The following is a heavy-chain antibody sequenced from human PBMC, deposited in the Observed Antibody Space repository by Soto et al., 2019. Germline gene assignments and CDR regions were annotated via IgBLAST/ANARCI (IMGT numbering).Heavy chain of an antibody. V-gene: IGHV3-48*04. CDR3: ARWRTGTTSY. CDR1: GFTFNSHT. Sequence: HPLGSLRLSCTSSGFTFNSHTMHWVRQAPGEGLEWVAVISYISSSGSTIYYADSVKGRLRISRDNAKKSLYLQMNSLRAEDTAVYYCARWRTGTTSYWGQGTLVTGSS. CDR2: ISSSGSTI. D-gene: IGHD1-1*01. J-gene: IGHJ4*02.